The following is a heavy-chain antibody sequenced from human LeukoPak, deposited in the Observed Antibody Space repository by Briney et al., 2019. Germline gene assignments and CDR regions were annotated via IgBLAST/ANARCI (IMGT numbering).Heavy chain of an antibody. J-gene: IGHJ6*03. V-gene: IGHV1-46*01. CDR2: INPSGGST. CDR1: GYTFTSYY. CDR3: ARGFLVSTGHPVLLWFGESNYYYYMDV. D-gene: IGHD3-10*01. Sequence: GASVKASCKASGYTFTSYYMHWVRQAPGQGLEWMGIINPSGGSTSYAQKFQGRVTMTRDMSTSTVYMELSSLRSDDTAVYYCARGFLVSTGHPVLLWFGESNYYYYMDVWGKGTTVTISS.